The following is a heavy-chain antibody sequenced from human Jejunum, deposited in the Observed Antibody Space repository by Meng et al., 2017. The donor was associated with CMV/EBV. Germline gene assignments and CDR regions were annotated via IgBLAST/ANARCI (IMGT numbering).Heavy chain of an antibody. Sequence: SSAMRWVRQAPGTGLEWVSIISSGSTITNYADSAKGRFTISRDNSKNTLYLQMNSLRAEDTAVYYCAKDISFRRLLSGYYYGMDAWGQGTTVTVSS. CDR2: ISSGSTIT. J-gene: IGHJ6*02. D-gene: IGHD6-25*01. CDR1: SSA. V-gene: IGHV3-23*03. CDR3: AKDISFRRLLSGYYYGMDA.